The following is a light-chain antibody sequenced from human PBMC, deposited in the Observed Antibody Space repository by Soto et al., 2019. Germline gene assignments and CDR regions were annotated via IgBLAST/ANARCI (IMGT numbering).Light chain of an antibody. Sequence: IEMTQSPSILSASVLDRFTITFRASQSISSWLAWYQQKPGKAPKLLIYEASSLESGVPSRFSGSGSGTEFTLTIGGLQPDDFATYYCQQFNSYPITVGQGTRLEIK. CDR3: QQFNSYPIT. CDR1: QSISSW. CDR2: EAS. V-gene: IGKV1-5*01. J-gene: IGKJ5*01.